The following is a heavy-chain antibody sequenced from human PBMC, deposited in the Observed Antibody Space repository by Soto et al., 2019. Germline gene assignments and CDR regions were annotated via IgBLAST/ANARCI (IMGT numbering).Heavy chain of an antibody. CDR1: GFTFSDSY. Sequence: GGSLRLSCAASGFTFSDSYMSWIRQAPGKGLERLSYISSSGTSIYYEDSVRGRFTVSRDNAKNSLYLQMNRLRVEDTAVYFCARGGRPDMWGRGTMVTVSS. J-gene: IGHJ3*02. CDR3: ARGGRPDM. D-gene: IGHD1-26*01. V-gene: IGHV3-11*01. CDR2: ISSSGTSI.